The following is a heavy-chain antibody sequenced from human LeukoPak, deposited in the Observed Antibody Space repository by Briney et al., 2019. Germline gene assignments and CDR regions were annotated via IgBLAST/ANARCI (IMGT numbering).Heavy chain of an antibody. J-gene: IGHJ4*02. CDR3: ASGPRIVGASRFDY. V-gene: IGHV4-59*01. CDR1: GGSISSYY. Sequence: SETLSLTCTVSGGSISSYYWSWIRQPPGKGLEGIGYIYYSGSTNYNPSLKSRVTISVDTSKNQFSLKLSSVTAADTAVYYCASGPRIVGASRFDYWGQGTLVTVSS. CDR2: IYYSGST. D-gene: IGHD1-26*01.